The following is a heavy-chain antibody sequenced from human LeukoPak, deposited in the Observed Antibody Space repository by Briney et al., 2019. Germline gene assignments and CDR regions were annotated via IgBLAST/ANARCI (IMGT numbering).Heavy chain of an antibody. CDR1: GFTFSSYG. V-gene: IGHV3-7*01. D-gene: IGHD1-26*01. Sequence: GGSLRLSCAASGFTFSSYGMSWVRQAPGKGPEWVATMKQDGSETYYVESVTGRFTISRDNAQNSLYLQMNSLTAEDTAVYYCARDKIVGATHFDFWGQGTLVTVSS. CDR3: ARDKIVGATHFDF. J-gene: IGHJ4*02. CDR2: MKQDGSET.